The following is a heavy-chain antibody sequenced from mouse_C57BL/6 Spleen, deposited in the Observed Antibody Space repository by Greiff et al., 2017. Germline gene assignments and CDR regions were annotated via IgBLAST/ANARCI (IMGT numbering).Heavy chain of an antibody. V-gene: IGHV5-15*01. D-gene: IGHD2-3*01. CDR3: AREGSDGYYVVYFEV. CDR1: GFTFSDYG. Sequence: EVKLMESGGGLVQPGGSLKLSCAASGFTFSDYGMAWVRQAPRKGPEWVAFISNLASSIYYADTVTGRFTISRENAKNTLYLEMSSLRSEDTAMYYCAREGSDGYYVVYFEVWGTGTTVTVSA. CDR2: ISNLASSI. J-gene: IGHJ1*03.